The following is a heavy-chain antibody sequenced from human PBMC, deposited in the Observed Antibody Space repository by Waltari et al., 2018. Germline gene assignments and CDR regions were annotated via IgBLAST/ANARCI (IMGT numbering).Heavy chain of an antibody. CDR1: GYTFISYY. CDR3: ARDMGTNRGIYSGPDY. D-gene: IGHD5-12*01. CDR2: INPRGGST. V-gene: IGHV1-46*01. J-gene: IGHJ4*02. Sequence: QVQLVQSGAEVKKPGASVKVSCKASGYTFISYYMHWVRQAPGQGLEWMGIINPRGGSTNYAQKFQGRVTMARETSTSTVYMELSSLRSEDTAVYYCARDMGTNRGIYSGPDYWGQGTLVTVSS.